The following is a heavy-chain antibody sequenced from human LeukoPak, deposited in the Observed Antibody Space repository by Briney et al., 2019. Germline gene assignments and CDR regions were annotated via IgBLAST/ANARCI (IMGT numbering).Heavy chain of an antibody. CDR3: ARDGAGGSWQEMGYWFDP. V-gene: IGHV1-69*13. CDR2: IIPIFGTA. CDR1: GGTFSSYA. D-gene: IGHD1-26*01. Sequence: GASVKVSCKASGGTFSSYAISWVRQAPGQGLEWMGGIIPIFGTANYAQKIQGRVTITADESTSTAYMELSSLRSEDTAVYYCARDGAGGSWQEMGYWFDPWGQGTLVTVSS. J-gene: IGHJ5*02.